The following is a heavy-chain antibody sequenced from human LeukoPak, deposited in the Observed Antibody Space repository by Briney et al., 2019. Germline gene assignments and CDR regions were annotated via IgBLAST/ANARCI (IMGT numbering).Heavy chain of an antibody. V-gene: IGHV1-18*01. Sequence: ASVKVSCKASGYTFTSYGISWVRQAPGQGLEWMGWISAYNGNTNYAQKLQGRVTTTTDTSTSTAYMELRSLRSDDTAVYYCVKVTRHAFDIWGQGTMVTVSS. CDR1: GYTFTSYG. CDR3: VKVTRHAFDI. D-gene: IGHD2-21*02. CDR2: ISAYNGNT. J-gene: IGHJ3*02.